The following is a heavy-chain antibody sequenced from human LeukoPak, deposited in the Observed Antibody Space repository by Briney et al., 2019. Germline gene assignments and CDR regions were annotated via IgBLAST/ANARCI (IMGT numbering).Heavy chain of an antibody. CDR1: GYTFTSYG. Sequence: ASVKVSCKASGYTFTSYGISWVRQAPGQGLEWMGWSSPYKTNTNYARKVQGRVTLTTDTSTSTAYLELRSLKSDDTAVYYCARDLRGVDYWGQGTLVTVSS. V-gene: IGHV1-18*01. J-gene: IGHJ4*02. CDR3: ARDLRGVDY. D-gene: IGHD3-16*01. CDR2: SSPYKTNT.